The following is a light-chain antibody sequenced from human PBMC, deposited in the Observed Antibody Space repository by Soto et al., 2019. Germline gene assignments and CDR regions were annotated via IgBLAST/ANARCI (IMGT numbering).Light chain of an antibody. Sequence: EIVLTQSPATLSLSPGERATLSCGASQSVSSSLAWYQQKLGQAPRLLIYGASTRATGIPARFSGSGSGTDFTLTISSLQFEDFAVYYCQQYNNWPRTFGQGTKVDIK. J-gene: IGKJ1*01. CDR1: QSVSSS. V-gene: IGKV3-15*01. CDR2: GAS. CDR3: QQYNNWPRT.